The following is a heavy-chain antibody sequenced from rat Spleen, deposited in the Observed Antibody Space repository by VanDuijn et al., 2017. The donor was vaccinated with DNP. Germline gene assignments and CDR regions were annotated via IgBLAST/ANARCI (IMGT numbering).Heavy chain of an antibody. CDR1: GFSLSSYH. V-gene: IGHV2-32*01. D-gene: IGHD1-3*01. Sequence: QVQLKESGPGLVQPSQTLFLSCTVSGFSLSSYHVHWCRQPPGKGLEWMGVIWSNGDTSYDSALKSLLTISRDTSKSQVFLRMNSLQTEDTATYYCSRGDYGNWGQGVMVTVSS. J-gene: IGHJ2*01. CDR3: SRGDYGN. CDR2: IWSNGDT.